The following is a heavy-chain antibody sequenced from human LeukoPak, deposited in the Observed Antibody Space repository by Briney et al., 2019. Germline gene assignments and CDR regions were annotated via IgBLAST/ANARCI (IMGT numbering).Heavy chain of an antibody. Sequence: GGSLRLSCAASGFTFSSYWMHWVRQAPGKGLVWVSRIKADGSSTSYADSVKRRFTISRDNAKNTLYLQMNSLRAEDTAVYYCAPSSLTYSSGWYGYWGQGTLVTVSS. CDR3: APSSLTYSSGWYGY. CDR1: GFTFSSYW. CDR2: IKADGSST. D-gene: IGHD6-19*01. V-gene: IGHV3-74*01. J-gene: IGHJ4*02.